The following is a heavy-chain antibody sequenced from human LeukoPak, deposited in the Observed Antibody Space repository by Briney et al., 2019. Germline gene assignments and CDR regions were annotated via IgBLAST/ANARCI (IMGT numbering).Heavy chain of an antibody. CDR1: GVTFSSYS. CDR2: ISSSSSYI. D-gene: IGHD2-15*01. J-gene: IGHJ4*02. CDR3: TREQHREAAATVIGDS. V-gene: IGHV3-21*01. Sequence: PGGSLRLSCAVSGVTFSSYSMNWVRHAPGKGLEWGSSISSSSSYIYYADSVKGRFTISRDNAKNSLYLQMNSLRAEDTAVYYCTREQHREAAATVIGDSGGQGTLVTVSS.